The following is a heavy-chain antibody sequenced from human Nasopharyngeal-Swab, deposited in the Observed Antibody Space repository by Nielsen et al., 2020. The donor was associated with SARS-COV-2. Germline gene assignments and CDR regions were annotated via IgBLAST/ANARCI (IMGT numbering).Heavy chain of an antibody. J-gene: IGHJ4*02. CDR2: ISAYNGNT. Sequence: WVRQAPGQGLEWMGWISAYNGNTNYAQKLQGRVTMTTDTSTSTAYMELRSLRSDDTAVYYCARDIAVVGLFDYWGQGTLVTVSS. CDR3: ARDIAVVGLFDY. V-gene: IGHV1-18*01. D-gene: IGHD6-19*01.